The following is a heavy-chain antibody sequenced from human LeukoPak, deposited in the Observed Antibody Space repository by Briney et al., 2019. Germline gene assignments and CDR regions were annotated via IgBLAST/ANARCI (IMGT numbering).Heavy chain of an antibody. Sequence: ASVKVSCKASGYTFTSYGISWVRQAPGQGLEWMGWISAYNGNTNYAQKLQGRVTMTTDTSTSTAYMELRSLRSDDTAVYYCARDYSGSYLWDAFDIWGQGTVVTVSS. CDR3: ARDYSGSYLWDAFDI. J-gene: IGHJ3*02. D-gene: IGHD1-26*01. V-gene: IGHV1-18*01. CDR2: ISAYNGNT. CDR1: GYTFTSYG.